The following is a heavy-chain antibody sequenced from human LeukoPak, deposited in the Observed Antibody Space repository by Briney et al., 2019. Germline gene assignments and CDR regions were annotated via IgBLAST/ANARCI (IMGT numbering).Heavy chain of an antibody. J-gene: IGHJ4*02. Sequence: GGSLRLSCAASGFTFSSYVMSWVRQAPGKGLEWVSAISRGGGTTYYADSVKGRFTISRDNSKNTLYLQMTGLRAEDTAVYYCAKTSRAYSNYDSPFDYWGQGTLVTVSS. CDR3: AKTSRAYSNYDSPFDY. V-gene: IGHV3-23*01. D-gene: IGHD5-12*01. CDR1: GFTFSSYV. CDR2: ISRGGGTT.